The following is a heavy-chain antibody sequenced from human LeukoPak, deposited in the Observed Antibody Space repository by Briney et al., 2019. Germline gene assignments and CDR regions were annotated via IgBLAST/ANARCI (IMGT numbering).Heavy chain of an antibody. CDR3: ARDVAAAGKAPSNY. D-gene: IGHD6-13*01. CDR2: ISTSGSTI. J-gene: IGHJ4*02. CDR1: GFTFSDYY. V-gene: IGHV3-11*04. Sequence: PGGSLRLSCATSGFTFSDYYMSWIRQAPGKGLEWVSYISTSGSTIYYADSVKGRFTITRGNAKNSLYLQMNSLRAEDTAVYYCARDVAAAGKAPSNYWGQGTLVTVSS.